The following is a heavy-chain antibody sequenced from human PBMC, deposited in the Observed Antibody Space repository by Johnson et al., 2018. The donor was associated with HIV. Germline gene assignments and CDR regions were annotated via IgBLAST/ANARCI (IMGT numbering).Heavy chain of an antibody. D-gene: IGHD3-22*01. CDR3: ARGGRGVRITMIVVVPNDAFDI. Sequence: VKLVESGGGLVQPGGSLRLSCAASGFDFSSSWMHWVRQAPGKGLVWVSRIRNDGSVTTYADSVKGRFTISRDNAKNSLYLQMNSLRPEDTAVYYCARGGRGVRITMIVVVPNDAFDIWGQGTMVTVSS. CDR1: GFDFSSSW. V-gene: IGHV3-74*01. J-gene: IGHJ3*02. CDR2: IRNDGSVT.